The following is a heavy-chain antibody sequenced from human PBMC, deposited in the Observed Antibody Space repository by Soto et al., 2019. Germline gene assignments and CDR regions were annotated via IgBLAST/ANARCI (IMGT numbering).Heavy chain of an antibody. Sequence: EGSLRLSCAASGFTVSSKYMSWVRQAPGKGLEWVSLIQSGGPTYYADSVKGRFTISRDTSENTVHLQMDSLRAEDTAVYYCARDDVPCDGGGCYGVPLDVWGKGTTGTVPQ. V-gene: IGHV3-66*01. D-gene: IGHD2-15*01. CDR3: ARDDVPCDGGGCYGVPLDV. J-gene: IGHJ6*04. CDR2: IQSGGPT. CDR1: GFTVSSKY.